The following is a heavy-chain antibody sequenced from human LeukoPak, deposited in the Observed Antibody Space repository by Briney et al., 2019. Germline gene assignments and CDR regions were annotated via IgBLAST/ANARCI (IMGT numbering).Heavy chain of an antibody. V-gene: IGHV3-48*03. Sequence: GGSLRLSCAASGFTFSSYAMNWVRQAPGKGLEWVSYISSSGSTIYYADSVKGRFTISRDNAKNSLYLQMNSLRAEDTAVYYCARGGDSGKDAFDIWGQGTVVTVSS. D-gene: IGHD1-26*01. CDR1: GFTFSSYA. CDR2: ISSSGSTI. CDR3: ARGGDSGKDAFDI. J-gene: IGHJ3*02.